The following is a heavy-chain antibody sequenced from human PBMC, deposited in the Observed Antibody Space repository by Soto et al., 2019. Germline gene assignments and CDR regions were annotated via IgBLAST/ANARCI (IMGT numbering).Heavy chain of an antibody. J-gene: IGHJ4*02. Sequence: PGGSLRLSCAASGFTFSNYSMNSLRQAPGQGLEWVSSSSCSSSYIYYTGSVKGRFTISRDNAKNSLYLQMNSLRAEDTAVYYCARSPSCSEGIDYWGQGTLVTVSS. CDR1: GFTFSNYS. CDR3: ARSPSCSEGIDY. CDR2: SSCSSSYI. D-gene: IGHD3-10*02. V-gene: IGHV3-21*01.